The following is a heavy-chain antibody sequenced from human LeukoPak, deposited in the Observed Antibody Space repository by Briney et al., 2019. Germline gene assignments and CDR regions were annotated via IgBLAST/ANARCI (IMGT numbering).Heavy chain of an antibody. D-gene: IGHD2-2*01. CDR2: ISWDGGST. CDR1: GFIFDDYT. J-gene: IGHJ4*02. Sequence: PGRSLRLSCAASGFIFDDYTMHWVRQAPGKGLEWVSLISWDGGSTYYADSVKGRFTISRDNSKNSLYLQMNSLRTEDTALYYCAKAHHRGIVVVPAAMGFDYWGQGTLVTVSS. V-gene: IGHV3-43*01. CDR3: AKAHHRGIVVVPAAMGFDY.